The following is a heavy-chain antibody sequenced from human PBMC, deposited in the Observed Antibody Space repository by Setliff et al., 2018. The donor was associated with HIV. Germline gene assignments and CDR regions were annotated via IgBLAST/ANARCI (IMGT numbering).Heavy chain of an antibody. V-gene: IGHV4-4*02. CDR1: GYSISSRQW. J-gene: IGHJ3*02. Sequence: SETLSLTCAVSGYSISSRQWWTWVRQSPVKGLEWIGDIYQTGTANYNPSLRSRVTISLDKSKNEFSLTVTSLTAADTAVYYCTADFGSYAAFDIWGQGTMVTVS. CDR2: IYQTGTA. CDR3: TADFGSYAAFDI. D-gene: IGHD3-10*01.